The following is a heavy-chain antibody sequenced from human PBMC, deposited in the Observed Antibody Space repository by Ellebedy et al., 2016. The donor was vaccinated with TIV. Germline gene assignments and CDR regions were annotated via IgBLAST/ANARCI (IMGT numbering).Heavy chain of an antibody. D-gene: IGHD4-17*01. CDR1: GFSFRSYW. CDR3: ATDGSYGDYRSPAHAFVM. J-gene: IGHJ3*02. Sequence: GGSLRLSCAASGFSFRSYWMSWVRQAPGKGLEWVANINQDGGQKYYVDSVRGRFTISRDNAKNSLYLQMNSLRAEDTSVYYCATDGSYGDYRSPAHAFVMWGQGTMVAVSS. V-gene: IGHV3-7*01. CDR2: INQDGGQK.